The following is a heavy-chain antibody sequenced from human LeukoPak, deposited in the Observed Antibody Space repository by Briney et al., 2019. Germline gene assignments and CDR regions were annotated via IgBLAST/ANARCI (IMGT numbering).Heavy chain of an antibody. J-gene: IGHJ1*01. D-gene: IGHD6-19*01. CDR3: ARILSSSWYEYFHH. V-gene: IGHV1-69*13. Sequence: GASVKVSCKASGGTFSNYAIGWVRQAPGQGLEWMGAIIPIFGTANYAQKFQGRVTITADESTSTAYMELSSLRSEDTAVYYCARILSSSWYEYFHHWGQGTLVTVSS. CDR1: GGTFSNYA. CDR2: IIPIFGTA.